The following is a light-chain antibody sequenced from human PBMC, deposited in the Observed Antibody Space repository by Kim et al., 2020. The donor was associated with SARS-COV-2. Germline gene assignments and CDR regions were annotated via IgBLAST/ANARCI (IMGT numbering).Light chain of an antibody. V-gene: IGLV3-19*01. J-gene: IGLJ2*01. CDR2: GKN. CDR3: NSRDSNDNVV. Sequence: VAVGQTVRIKSQGDSLRSYYATWDQQKPGQAQILVIYGKNHRPSGIPDRFSGSSSGNTASLTITGTQAGDEADYYCNSRDSNDNVVFGGGTQLTVL. CDR1: SLRSYY.